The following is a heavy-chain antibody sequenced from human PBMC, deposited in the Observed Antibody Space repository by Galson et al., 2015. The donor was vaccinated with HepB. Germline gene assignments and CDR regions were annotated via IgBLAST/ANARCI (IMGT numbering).Heavy chain of an antibody. J-gene: IGHJ6*03. CDR1: GYTFTDYG. V-gene: IGHV7-4-1*02. CDR3: ARSPLRFLDWLPYYDYYYMDV. D-gene: IGHD3-3*01. CDR2: MNNNTGKP. Sequence: SVKVSCKASGYTFTDYGVHWVRQAPGQGLEWVGWMNNNTGKPNYAPAVAGRFVISMDTSVTTAYLQISSLETDDTAVYYCARSPLRFLDWLPYYDYYYMDVWGEGTPVTVSS.